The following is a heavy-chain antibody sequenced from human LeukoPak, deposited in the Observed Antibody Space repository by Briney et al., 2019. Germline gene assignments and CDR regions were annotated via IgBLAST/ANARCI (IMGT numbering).Heavy chain of an antibody. J-gene: IGHJ4*02. Sequence: PGGSLRLSCAASGFTFSSYWMSWVRQAPGKGLEWVANIKQDGSEKYYMDSVKGRFTISRDNAKNSLYLQMNSLRAEDTAVYYCAREGGDYGDADGYWGQGTLVTVSS. CDR1: GFTFSSYW. CDR3: AREGGDYGDADGY. CDR2: IKQDGSEK. D-gene: IGHD4-17*01. V-gene: IGHV3-7*01.